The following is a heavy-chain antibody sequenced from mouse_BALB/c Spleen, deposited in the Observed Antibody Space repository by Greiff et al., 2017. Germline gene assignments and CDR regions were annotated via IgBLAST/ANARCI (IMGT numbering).Heavy chain of an antibody. Sequence: LQQPGAELVKPGASVKMSCKASGYTFTSYNMHWVKQTPGQGLEWIGAIYPGNGDTSYNQKFKGKATLTADKSSSTAYMQLSSLTSEDSAVYYCARSEDGYYSDYWGQGTTLTVSS. CDR3: ARSEDGYYSDY. D-gene: IGHD2-3*01. J-gene: IGHJ2*01. V-gene: IGHV1-12*01. CDR1: GYTFTSYN. CDR2: IYPGNGDT.